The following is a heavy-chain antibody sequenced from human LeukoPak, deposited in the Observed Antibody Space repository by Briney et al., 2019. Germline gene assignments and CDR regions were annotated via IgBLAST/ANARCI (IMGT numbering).Heavy chain of an antibody. V-gene: IGHV1-2*02. CDR2: INPNSGGT. J-gene: IGHJ4*02. D-gene: IGHD2-2*01. CDR3: AREGYCSSTSCYDLDY. Sequence: ASVKVSCKASGYTFTGYYMHWVRQAPGQGLEWMGWINPNSGGTNYAQKFQGRVTMTRDTSISTAYMELSRLRSDDTAVYYCAREGYCSSTSCYDLDYWGQGTLVTVSS. CDR1: GYTFTGYY.